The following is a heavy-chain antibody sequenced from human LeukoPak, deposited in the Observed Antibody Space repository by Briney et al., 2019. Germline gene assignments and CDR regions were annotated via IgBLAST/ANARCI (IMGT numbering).Heavy chain of an antibody. CDR3: AKDRGLNLGSSVWYYFDS. Sequence: GGSLRLSCAASGFTFDDYATHWVRQAPGKGLEWVSGISWNGDIIAYADSVKGRFTISRDNARNSLYLQVSSLRAEDTALYYCAKDRGLNLGSSVWYYFDSWGLGTLVTVSS. CDR1: GFTFDDYA. D-gene: IGHD6-19*01. V-gene: IGHV3-9*01. J-gene: IGHJ4*02. CDR2: ISWNGDII.